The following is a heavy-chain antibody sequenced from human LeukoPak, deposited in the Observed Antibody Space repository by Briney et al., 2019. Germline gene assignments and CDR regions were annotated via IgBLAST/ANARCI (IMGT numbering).Heavy chain of an antibody. J-gene: IGHJ4*02. V-gene: IGHV3-48*03. CDR2: ISSSGSTI. Sequence: PGGSLRLSCAASGFTFSSYEMNWVRQAPGEGLEWVSYISSSGSTIYYADSVKGRFTISRDNSKNTVYLQMNSLSAADTATYYCAKEIRAYSFGYGVDNWGQGTLIIVSS. CDR3: AKEIRAYSFGYGVDN. D-gene: IGHD5-18*01. CDR1: GFTFSSYE.